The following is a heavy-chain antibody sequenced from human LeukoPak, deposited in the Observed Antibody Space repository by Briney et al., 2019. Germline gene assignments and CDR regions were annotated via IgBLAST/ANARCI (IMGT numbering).Heavy chain of an antibody. CDR3: ASPPPGYSGYDFNP. J-gene: IGHJ5*02. D-gene: IGHD5-12*01. V-gene: IGHV3-30*02. Sequence: GGSLRLSCAASGFTFSTYGVHWVRQAPGKGLEWVAFIRYDGSNKYYADSVKGRFTISRDNSKNTLYLQMSSLRAEDTAVYYCASPPPGYSGYDFNPWGQGTLVTVSS. CDR1: GFTFSTYG. CDR2: IRYDGSNK.